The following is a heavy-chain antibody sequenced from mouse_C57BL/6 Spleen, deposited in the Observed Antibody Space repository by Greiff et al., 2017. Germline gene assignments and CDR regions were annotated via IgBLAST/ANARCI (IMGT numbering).Heavy chain of an antibody. CDR3: TRQLRLHYFDY. V-gene: IGHV6-3*01. Sequence: DVQLVESGGGLVQPGGSMKLSCVASGFTFSNYWMNWVRQSPEKGLEWVAQIRLKSDNYATHYAESVKGRFTISRDDSKSSVYLQMNNLRAEDTGIYYCTRQLRLHYFDYWGQGTTLTVSS. CDR2: IRLKSDNYAT. J-gene: IGHJ2*01. D-gene: IGHD3-2*02. CDR1: GFTFSNYW.